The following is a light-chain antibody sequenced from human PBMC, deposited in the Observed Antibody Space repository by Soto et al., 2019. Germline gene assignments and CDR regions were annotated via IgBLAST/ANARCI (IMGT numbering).Light chain of an antibody. Sequence: QSVLTQPASVSGSPGQSITICCTGTSSDVGGYNYVSWYQQHPGKAPKLMIYEVSNRPSGVSNRFSGSKSGSTASLTISGLQAEDEADYYCSSYTSATTAFFGAGTKLTVL. CDR1: SSDVGGYNY. CDR3: SSYTSATTAF. V-gene: IGLV2-14*01. J-gene: IGLJ2*01. CDR2: EVS.